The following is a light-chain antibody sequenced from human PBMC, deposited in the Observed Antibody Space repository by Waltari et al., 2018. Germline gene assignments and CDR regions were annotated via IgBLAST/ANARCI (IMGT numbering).Light chain of an antibody. CDR2: AGS. CDR1: SSDVGNYNL. CDR3: CSYAGSSTYV. V-gene: IGLV2-23*01. J-gene: IGLJ1*01. Sequence: QSALTQPASVSGSPGQSITISCTGTSSDVGNYNLVSWSQPHPGKAPKLMISAGSKRPSGVSNRFSGSKSGNTASLTISGLQAEDEADYYCCSYAGSSTYVFGTGTKVTVL.